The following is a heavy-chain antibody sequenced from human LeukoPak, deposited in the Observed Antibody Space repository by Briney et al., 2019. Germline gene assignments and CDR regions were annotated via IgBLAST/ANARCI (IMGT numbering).Heavy chain of an antibody. D-gene: IGHD2-2*02. CDR3: ARVRYCSSTSCYRYYFDY. CDR2: INHSGST. V-gene: IGHV4-34*01. J-gene: IGHJ4*02. Sequence: PSETLSLTCAVYGGSLSGYYWSWIRQPPGKGLEWIGEINHSGSTNYNPSLKSRVTISVDTSKNQFSLKLSSVTAADTAVYYCARVRYCSSTSCYRYYFDYWGQGTLVTVSS. CDR1: GGSLSGYY.